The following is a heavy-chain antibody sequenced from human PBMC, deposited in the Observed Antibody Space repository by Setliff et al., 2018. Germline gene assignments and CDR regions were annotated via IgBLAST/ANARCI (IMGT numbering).Heavy chain of an antibody. V-gene: IGHV3-7*01. D-gene: IGHD3-16*01. Sequence: GGSLRLSCAASGFTLSSYWMNWVRQAPGKGLEWVANIKQDGSEKDYVDSVKGRFTISRDRAKNSLYLQMNSLRAEDTAVYYCARDLGAIFRYGLDVWGQGTTVTV. CDR2: IKQDGSEK. J-gene: IGHJ6*02. CDR1: GFTLSSYW. CDR3: ARDLGAIFRYGLDV.